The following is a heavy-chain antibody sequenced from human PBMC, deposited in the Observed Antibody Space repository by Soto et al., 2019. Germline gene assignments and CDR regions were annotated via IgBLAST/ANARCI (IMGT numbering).Heavy chain of an antibody. CDR1: GFTFSSYW. CDR2: INSDGSST. D-gene: IGHD6-13*01. CDR3: ARVRVGSSSWFPPNDAFDI. V-gene: IGHV3-74*01. Sequence: GGSLRLSCAASGFTFSSYWMHWVRQAPGKGLVWVSRINSDGSSTSYADSVKGRFTISRDNAKNTLYLKMNSLRAEDTAVYYCARVRVGSSSWFPPNDAFDIWGQGTMVTVSS. J-gene: IGHJ3*02.